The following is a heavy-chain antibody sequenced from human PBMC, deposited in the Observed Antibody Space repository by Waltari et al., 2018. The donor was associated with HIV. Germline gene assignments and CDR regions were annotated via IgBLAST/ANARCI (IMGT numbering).Heavy chain of an antibody. Sequence: EVQLVESGGGLVKPGGSLKLSCAASRFTFSRSCTRWVRQAPGKGLELVGRIKSKRHGGTTNYAAPVKGRFTISRDDSKDTLYLQMNSLKTEDTAVYYCTTSMGGSYYGRDYWGQGTLVTVSS. CDR2: IKSKRHGGTT. CDR3: TTSMGGSYYGRDY. J-gene: IGHJ4*02. D-gene: IGHD1-26*01. V-gene: IGHV3-15*01. CDR1: RFTFSRSC.